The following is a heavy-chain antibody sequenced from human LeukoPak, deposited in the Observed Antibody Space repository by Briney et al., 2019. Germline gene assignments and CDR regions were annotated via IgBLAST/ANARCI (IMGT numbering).Heavy chain of an antibody. V-gene: IGHV3-23*01. CDR2: ISGSGDNT. J-gene: IGHJ4*02. D-gene: IGHD4-17*01. CDR1: GFTFSSYA. Sequence: GGSLRLSCAASGFTFSSYAMSWVRQAPGKGLEWVSTISGSGDNTYYVDSVKGRFTISRDNSKNALYLQMNSLRAEDTAVYYCAKDSPSAPVTSVWGQGTLVTVSS. CDR3: AKDSPSAPVTSV.